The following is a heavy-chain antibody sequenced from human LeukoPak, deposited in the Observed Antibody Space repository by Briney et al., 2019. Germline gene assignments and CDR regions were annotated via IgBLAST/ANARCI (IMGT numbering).Heavy chain of an antibody. CDR2: MNPNSGNT. CDR1: GYTFTSYD. CDR3: AREIGYSYYDSSGNINRLDY. V-gene: IGHV1-8*01. J-gene: IGHJ4*02. D-gene: IGHD3-22*01. Sequence: ASVKVSCKASGYTFTSYDINWVRQATGQGLEWMGWMNPNSGNTGYAQKFQGRVTMTTDTSTSTAYMELRSLRSDDTAVYYCAREIGYSYYDSSGNINRLDYWGQGTLVTVSS.